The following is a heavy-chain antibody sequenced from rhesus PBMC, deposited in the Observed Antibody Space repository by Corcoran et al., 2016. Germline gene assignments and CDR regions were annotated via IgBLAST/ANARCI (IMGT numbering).Heavy chain of an antibody. CDR2: FSIGGGT. J-gene: IGHJ6*01. Sequence: VEQLVESGGALVQPGASLRLSCAASEFTFRSYDMHWVRQAPGKGLVWVSAFSIGGGTSYPDSVKGRFTISRDNAKNSLYLQMNSLRAEDTAVYYCARGIRDYYGLDSWGQGVVVTVSS. CDR1: EFTFRSYD. D-gene: IGHD2-2*01. V-gene: IGHV3-132*02. CDR3: ARGIRDYYGLDS.